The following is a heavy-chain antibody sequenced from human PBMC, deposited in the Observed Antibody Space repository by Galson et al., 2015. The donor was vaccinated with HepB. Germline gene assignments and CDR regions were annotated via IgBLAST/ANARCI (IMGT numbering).Heavy chain of an antibody. D-gene: IGHD6-19*01. Sequence: SLRLSCAASGFTFSSYAMSWVRQAPGKGLGWVSAISGSGGSTYYADSVKGRFTISRDNSKNTLYLQMNSLRAEDTAVYYCAKAYMQWGAFDIWGQGTMVTVSS. CDR3: AKAYMQWGAFDI. CDR2: ISGSGGST. CDR1: GFTFSSYA. J-gene: IGHJ3*02. V-gene: IGHV3-23*01.